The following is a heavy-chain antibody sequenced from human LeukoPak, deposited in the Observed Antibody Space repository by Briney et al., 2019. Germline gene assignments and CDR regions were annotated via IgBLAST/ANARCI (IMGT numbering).Heavy chain of an antibody. V-gene: IGHV4-59*01. J-gene: IGHJ3*02. Sequence: SETLSLTCTVSGGSISSYYWSWIRQPPGKGLEWIGYIYYSGSTKYKPSLKSRVTISVDTSKNQFSLKLSSVTAADTAVYYCARGRFLDAFDIWGQGTKVTVSS. D-gene: IGHD3-3*01. CDR2: IYYSGST. CDR1: GGSISSYY. CDR3: ARGRFLDAFDI.